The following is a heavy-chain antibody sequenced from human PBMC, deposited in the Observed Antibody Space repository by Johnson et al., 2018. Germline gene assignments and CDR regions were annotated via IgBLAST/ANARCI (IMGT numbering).Heavy chain of an antibody. D-gene: IGHD5-18*01. CDR3: AVQLGDAFDI. CDR1: GFTFDAYA. Sequence: VQSGRSLRLSCAASGFTFDAYAMHWVRQAPGKGLEWVSGISYDSGALGYADSVKGRFTITRDNAKNSLYLQMNSLSAEDSAVYYCAVQLGDAFDIWGQGTMVTVSS. V-gene: IGHV3-9*01. CDR2: ISYDSGAL. J-gene: IGHJ3*02.